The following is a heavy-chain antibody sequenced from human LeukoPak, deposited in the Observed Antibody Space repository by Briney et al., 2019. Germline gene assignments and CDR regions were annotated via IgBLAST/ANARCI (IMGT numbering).Heavy chain of an antibody. CDR1: GGSISSYY. Sequence: PSETLSLTCTVSGGSISSYYWSWIRQPPGKGLEWIVYIYYSGSTNYNPSLKSRVTISVDTSKNQFSLKLSSVTAADTAVYYCARDISGYYGYWGQGTLVTVSS. CDR3: ARDISGYYGY. CDR2: IYYSGST. D-gene: IGHD3-22*01. V-gene: IGHV4-59*01. J-gene: IGHJ4*02.